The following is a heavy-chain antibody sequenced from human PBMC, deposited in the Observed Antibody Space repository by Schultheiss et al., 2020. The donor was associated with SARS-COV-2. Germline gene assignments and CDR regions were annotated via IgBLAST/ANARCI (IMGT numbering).Heavy chain of an antibody. CDR2: ISYDGSNK. CDR1: GFTFSSYA. Sequence: GGSLRLSCAASGFTFSSYAMHWVRQAPGKGLEWVAVISYDGSNKYYADSVKGRFTISRDNSKNTLYLQMNSLRAEDTAVYYCARDTHYDFWSGYKYYFDYWGQGTLVTVSS. CDR3: ARDTHYDFWSGYKYYFDY. J-gene: IGHJ4*02. V-gene: IGHV3-30-3*01. D-gene: IGHD3-3*01.